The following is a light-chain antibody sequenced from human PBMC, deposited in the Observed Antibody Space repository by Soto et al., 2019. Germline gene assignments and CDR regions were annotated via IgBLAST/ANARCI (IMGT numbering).Light chain of an antibody. J-gene: IGKJ1*01. CDR1: HSMNEW. V-gene: IGKV1-5*03. CDR2: KSS. CDR3: QQYYSYST. Sequence: GDRVTITFRASHSMNEWLAWYQHKPGQAPKLLIYKSSTLHSGVHSRFSGSGSGTEFTLTLSSLQPDDFATYYRQQYYSYSTFGQGLKVDTK.